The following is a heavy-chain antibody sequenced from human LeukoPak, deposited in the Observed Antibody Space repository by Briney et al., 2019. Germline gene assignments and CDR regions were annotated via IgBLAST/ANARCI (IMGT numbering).Heavy chain of an antibody. Sequence: ASVKVSCKASGYTFTNYYMHWVRQAPGQGLEWMGWLNPKTGVTDYAQKFQGGVTLSRDTSISTAYMELSRLRSDDTALYYCATVHMTTVTNDVRDACDMWGQGTMVTVSS. V-gene: IGHV1-2*02. J-gene: IGHJ3*02. D-gene: IGHD4-17*01. CDR1: GYTFTNYY. CDR3: ATVHMTTVTNDVRDACDM. CDR2: LNPKTGVT.